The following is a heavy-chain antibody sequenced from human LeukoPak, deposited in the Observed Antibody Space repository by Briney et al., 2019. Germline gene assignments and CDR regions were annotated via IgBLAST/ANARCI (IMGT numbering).Heavy chain of an antibody. Sequence: PGGSLRLSCAASGFTFSRYNMNWFRQAPGKGLVWVSRINSDGSSTRYADSVKGRFTISRDNAKNTLFLQMNSLRAEDTAVYFCARKTSALGGAFDIWGQGTMVTVSS. CDR3: ARKTSALGGAFDI. V-gene: IGHV3-74*01. CDR1: GFTFSRYN. J-gene: IGHJ3*02. CDR2: INSDGSST.